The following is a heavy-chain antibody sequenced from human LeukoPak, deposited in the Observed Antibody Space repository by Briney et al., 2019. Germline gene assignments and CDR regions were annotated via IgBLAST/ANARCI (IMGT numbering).Heavy chain of an antibody. CDR3: AREKDSSSPHALDI. D-gene: IGHD6-13*01. Sequence: SETLSLTCTVSGGSISSYYWSWIRQPPGKGLEWIGYIYYSGSTNYNPSLKSRVTISVDTSKNQFSLKLSSVTAADTAVYYCAREKDSSSPHALDIWGQGTMVTVSS. CDR2: IYYSGST. CDR1: GGSISSYY. J-gene: IGHJ3*02. V-gene: IGHV4-59*01.